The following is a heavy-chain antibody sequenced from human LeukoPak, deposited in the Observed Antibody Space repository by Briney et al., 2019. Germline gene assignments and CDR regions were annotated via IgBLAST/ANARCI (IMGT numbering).Heavy chain of an antibody. J-gene: IGHJ5*02. CDR2: INPSGGST. V-gene: IGHV1-46*01. Sequence: ASVKVSCKASGYTFTSYYMHWVRQAPGQGLEWMGIINPSGGSTSYAQKFQGRVTMTRDTSTSTVYMELSSLRSEDTAVYYCAREGGPDDFWSGYRGFDPWGQGTLVTVSS. D-gene: IGHD3-3*01. CDR3: AREGGPDDFWSGYRGFDP. CDR1: GYTFTSYY.